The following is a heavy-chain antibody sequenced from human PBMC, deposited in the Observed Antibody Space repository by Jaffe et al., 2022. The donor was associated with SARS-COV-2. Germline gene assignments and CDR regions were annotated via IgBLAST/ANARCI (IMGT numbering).Heavy chain of an antibody. V-gene: IGHV3-23*01. J-gene: IGHJ6*02. Sequence: EVQLLESGGGLVQPGGSLRLSCAASGFTFSSYAMSWVRQAPGKGLEWVSAISGSGGSTYYADSVKGRFTISRDNSKNTLYLQMNSLRAEDTAVYYCAKDLCIAAAGTRYYYGMDVWGQGTTVTVSS. D-gene: IGHD6-13*01. CDR1: GFTFSSYA. CDR3: AKDLCIAAAGTRYYYGMDV. CDR2: ISGSGGST.